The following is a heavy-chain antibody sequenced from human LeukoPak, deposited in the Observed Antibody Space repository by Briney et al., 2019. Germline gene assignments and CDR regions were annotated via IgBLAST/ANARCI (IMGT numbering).Heavy chain of an antibody. J-gene: IGHJ4*02. V-gene: IGHV3-43*01. CDR2: ISWDGGST. CDR1: GFTFDDYT. CDR3: AKVNRWRSTYYFDY. Sequence: GGSLRLSCAASGFTFDDYTMHWVRQAPGKGLEWVSLISWDGGSTYYADSVKGRFTISRDNSKNSLYLQMNSLRAEDTAVYYCAKVNRWRSTYYFDYWGQGTLVTVSS. D-gene: IGHD1/OR15-1a*01.